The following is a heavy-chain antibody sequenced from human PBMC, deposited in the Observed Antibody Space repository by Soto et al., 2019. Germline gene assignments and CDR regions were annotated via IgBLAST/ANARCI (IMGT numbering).Heavy chain of an antibody. CDR2: IYYSGST. V-gene: IGHV4-59*01. J-gene: IGHJ5*02. D-gene: IGHD4-17*01. CDR1: GGSISSYY. Sequence: SETLSLTCXVSGGSISSYYWSWIRQPPGKGLEWIGYIYYSGSTNYNPSLKSRVTISVDTSKNQFSLKLSSVTAADTAVYYCARVIYGDGYNFDPWGQGTLVTVSS. CDR3: ARVIYGDGYNFDP.